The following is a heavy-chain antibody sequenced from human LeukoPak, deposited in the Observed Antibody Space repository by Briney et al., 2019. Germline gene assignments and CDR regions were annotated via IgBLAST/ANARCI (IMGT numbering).Heavy chain of an antibody. V-gene: IGHV1-2*04. CDR1: GYTFTGYY. D-gene: IGHD2-2*01. J-gene: IGHJ5*02. CDR3: ARGQDIVVVPAATNWFDP. CDR2: INPNSGGT. Sequence: ASVKVSCMASGYTFTGYYMHWVRQAPGQGLEWMGWINPNSGGTNYAQKFQGWVTMTRDTSISTAYMELSRLRSDDTAVYYCARGQDIVVVPAATNWFDPWGQGTLVTVSS.